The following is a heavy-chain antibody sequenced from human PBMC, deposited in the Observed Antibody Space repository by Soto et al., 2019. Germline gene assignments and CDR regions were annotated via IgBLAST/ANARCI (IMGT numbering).Heavy chain of an antibody. CDR2: IIAILGKA. D-gene: IGHD3-22*01. V-gene: IGHV1-69*01. J-gene: IGHJ3*01. CDR3: ARERGGAIIVGVTGTFDV. Sequence: QVQLVQSGAEVKKPGASVKVSCKASGGTFSSYAISWVRQAPGQGLEWMGGIIAILGKANYAEEFQGRVTITADESTSTVYMALSSLRSEDTAVYYCARERGGAIIVGVTGTFDVWGQGTLVTVSS. CDR1: GGTFSSYA.